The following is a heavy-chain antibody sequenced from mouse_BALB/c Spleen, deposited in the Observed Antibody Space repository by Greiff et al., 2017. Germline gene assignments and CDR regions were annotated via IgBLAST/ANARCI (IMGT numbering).Heavy chain of an antibody. Sequence: VKLQESGPGLVAPSQSLSITCTVSGFSLTGYGVNWVRQPPGKGLEWLGMIWGDGSTDYNSALKSRLSISKDNSKSQVFLKMNSLQTDDTARYYCAREPYMARRGNAMDYWGQGTSVTVSS. J-gene: IGHJ4*01. CDR1: GFSLTGYG. D-gene: IGHD1-1*02. CDR3: AREPYMARRGNAMDY. V-gene: IGHV2-6-7*01. CDR2: IWGDGST.